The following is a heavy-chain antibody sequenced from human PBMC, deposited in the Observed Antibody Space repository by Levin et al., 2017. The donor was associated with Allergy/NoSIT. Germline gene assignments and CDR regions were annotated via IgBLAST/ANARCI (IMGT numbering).Heavy chain of an antibody. D-gene: IGHD2-2*03. CDR1: GGSISGGGYH. J-gene: IGHJ4*02. V-gene: IGHV4-31*03. Sequence: PSETLSLTCTVSGGSISGGGYHWTWIRQHPEKGLEWIGYIYYSGSTFYNPSLKSRLMISVDTSKNQFSLNVSPVTAADTAVYYCAREDGSTFAFWGQGALVTVAS. CDR3: AREDGSTFAF. CDR2: IYYSGST.